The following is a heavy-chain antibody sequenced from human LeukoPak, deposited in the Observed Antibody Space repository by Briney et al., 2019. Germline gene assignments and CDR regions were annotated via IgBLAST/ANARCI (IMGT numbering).Heavy chain of an antibody. CDR3: ARAVVVAATPGYFDY. V-gene: IGHV4-34*01. CDR1: GGSFSGYY. D-gene: IGHD2-15*01. CDR2: INHSGST. J-gene: IGHJ4*02. Sequence: SETLSLTCAVYGGSFSGYYWSWIRQPPGKGLEWIGEINHSGSTNYNPSLKSRVTISVDTPKNQFSLKLSSVTAADTAVYYCARAVVVAATPGYFDYWGQGTLVTVSS.